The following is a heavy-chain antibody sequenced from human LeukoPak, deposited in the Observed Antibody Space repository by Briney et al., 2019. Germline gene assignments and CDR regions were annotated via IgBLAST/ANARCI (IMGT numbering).Heavy chain of an antibody. V-gene: IGHV3-53*01. CDR2: IYVGGHT. CDR3: ARGMTKVPTTVGLDV. CDR1: GFTVSSNY. Sequence: GGSLRLSCAASGFTVSSNYMSWVRQPPGKGLEWVSVIYVGGHTHYSNSVKGRFTISRDSSKNTPYLEMNSLRAEDTAVYFCARGMTKVPTTVGLDVWGQGTTVTVS. D-gene: IGHD4-17*01. J-gene: IGHJ6*02.